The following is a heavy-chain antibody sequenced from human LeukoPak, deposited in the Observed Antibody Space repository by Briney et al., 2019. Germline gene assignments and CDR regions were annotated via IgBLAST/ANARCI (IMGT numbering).Heavy chain of an antibody. D-gene: IGHD3-10*01. J-gene: IGHJ5*02. CDR3: ARDSWFGANWFDP. CDR1: GFTFSSYS. CDR2: ISSSSSTI. V-gene: IGHV3-48*01. Sequence: GGSLRLSCAASGFTFSSYSMNWVRQAPGKGLEWDSYISSSSSTIYYADSVKGRFTIFRDNAKNSLYLLMISLGAEADTGFYFARDSWFGANWFDPWGQGTLVTVSS.